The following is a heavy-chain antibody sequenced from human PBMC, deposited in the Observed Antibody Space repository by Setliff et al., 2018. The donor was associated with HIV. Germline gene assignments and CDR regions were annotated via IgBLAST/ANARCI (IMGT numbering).Heavy chain of an antibody. Sequence: KTSETLSLTCAVHGGSFSGYYWSWIRQSPGKGLEWIGEINHVRITNYNPSLKSRVTISVDTSKNQFSLKLNSVTAADTALYYCARSSSSSCRFDYWGQGTLVTVSS. CDR1: GGSFSGYY. V-gene: IGHV4-34*01. CDR2: INHVRIT. J-gene: IGHJ4*02. CDR3: ARSSSSSCRFDY. D-gene: IGHD6-6*01.